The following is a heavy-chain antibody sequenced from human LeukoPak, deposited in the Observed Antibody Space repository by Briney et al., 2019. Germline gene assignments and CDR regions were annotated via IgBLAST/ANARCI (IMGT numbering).Heavy chain of an antibody. CDR3: ARVSGSYTFFDY. D-gene: IGHD3-10*01. CDR2: GDYSGGT. V-gene: IGHV4-39*07. Sequence: SETLSLTCTVSGDSFTSVTDYWAWIRQPPGKGLEWIASGDYSGGTYYNPSLESRVAISADMSKNQISLKLTSVTGADTAVYYCARVSGSYTFFDYWGQGTLVTVSS. CDR1: GDSFTSVTDY. J-gene: IGHJ4*02.